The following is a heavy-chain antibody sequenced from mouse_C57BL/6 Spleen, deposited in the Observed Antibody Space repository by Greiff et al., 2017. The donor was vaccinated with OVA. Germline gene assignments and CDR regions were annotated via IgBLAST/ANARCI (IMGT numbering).Heavy chain of an antibody. CDR1: GYAFSSSW. V-gene: IGHV1-82*01. CDR3: ARLGGNYDWFAY. D-gene: IGHD2-1*01. Sequence: VQLQQSGPELVKPGASVKISCKASGYAFSSSWMNWVKQRPGKGLEWIGRIYPGDGDTNYNGKFKGKATLTADKSSSTAYMQLSSLTSEDSAVYFCARLGGNYDWFAYWGQGTLVTVSA. CDR2: IYPGDGDT. J-gene: IGHJ3*01.